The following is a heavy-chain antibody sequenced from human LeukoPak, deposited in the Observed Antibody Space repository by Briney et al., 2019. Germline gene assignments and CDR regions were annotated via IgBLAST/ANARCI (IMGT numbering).Heavy chain of an antibody. CDR3: ARGITIFGVVTQMDV. CDR2: IWYDGSNK. V-gene: IGHV3-33*01. D-gene: IGHD3-3*01. Sequence: GGSLRLSCAASGFTFSSYGMHWVRQAPGKGLEWAAVIWYDGSNKYYADSVKGRFTISRDNSKNTLYLQMNSLRAEDTAVYYCARGITIFGVVTQMDVWGQGTTVTVSS. CDR1: GFTFSSYG. J-gene: IGHJ6*02.